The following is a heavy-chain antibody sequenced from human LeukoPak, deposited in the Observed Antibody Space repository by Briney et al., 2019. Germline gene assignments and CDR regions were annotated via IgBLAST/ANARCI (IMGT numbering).Heavy chain of an antibody. CDR3: AREFWFANAPGSWLDP. V-gene: IGHV4-30-2*01. CDR2: IFHTGST. CDR1: GDSISSGAYS. Sequence: SETLSLTCVVSGDSISSGAYSWSWIRQPPGKGLEWIGYIFHTGSTFYNPSLKSRVTISVDNSKNQFSLRLSSVTAADTAVYYRAREFWFANAPGSWLDPWGQGTLVTVSS. D-gene: IGHD3-10*01. J-gene: IGHJ5*02.